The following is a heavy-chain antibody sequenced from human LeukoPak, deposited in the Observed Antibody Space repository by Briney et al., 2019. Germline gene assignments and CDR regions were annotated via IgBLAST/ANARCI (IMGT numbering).Heavy chain of an antibody. D-gene: IGHD3-22*01. CDR2: IHSGGDT. Sequence: GFLRLSCAASGFTVSSDFMGWVRQPPGKGLEWVSIIHSGGDTYYADSVKGRFTISRDSSRTTLYLQMNTLRAEDTAVYYCSTVDGSTGPPFDYWGQGTLVTVSS. J-gene: IGHJ4*02. CDR3: STVDGSTGPPFDY. CDR1: GFTVSSDF. V-gene: IGHV3-53*01.